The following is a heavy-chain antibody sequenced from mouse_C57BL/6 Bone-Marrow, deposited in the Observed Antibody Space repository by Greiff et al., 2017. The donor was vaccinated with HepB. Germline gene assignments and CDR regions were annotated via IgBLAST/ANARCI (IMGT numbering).Heavy chain of an antibody. V-gene: IGHV1-50*01. J-gene: IGHJ3*01. Sequence: QVQLQQPGAELVKPGASVKLSCKASGYTFTSYWMQWVKQRPGQGLEWIGEIDPSDSYTNYNQKFKGKATLTVDTSSSTAYMQLSGLTSEDSAVYYCARDGSITTVVATNFDYWGQGTLVTVSA. CDR1: GYTFTSYW. CDR2: IDPSDSYT. CDR3: ARDGSITTVVATNFDY. D-gene: IGHD1-1*01.